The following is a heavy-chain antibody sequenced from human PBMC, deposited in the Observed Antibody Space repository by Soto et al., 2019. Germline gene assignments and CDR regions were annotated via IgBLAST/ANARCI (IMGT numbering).Heavy chain of an antibody. CDR2: IYWDDDK. CDR1: GFSLSTSGVG. J-gene: IGHJ5*02. CDR3: AHRRGGYDFWSGYDPSTNWFDP. D-gene: IGHD3-3*01. V-gene: IGHV2-5*02. Sequence: SGPTLVNPTQTLTLTCTFSGFSLSTSGVGVGWIRQPPGKALEWLALIYWDDDKRYSPSLKSRLTITKDTSKNQVVLTMTNMDPVDTATYYCAHRRGGYDFWSGYDPSTNWFDPWGQGTLVTVS.